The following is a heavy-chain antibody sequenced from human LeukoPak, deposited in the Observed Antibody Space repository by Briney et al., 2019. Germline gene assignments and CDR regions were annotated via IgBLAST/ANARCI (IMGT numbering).Heavy chain of an antibody. J-gene: IGHJ3*02. CDR2: IYYSGST. CDR1: GGSISSHY. Sequence: SETLSLTCTVSGGSISSHYWSWIRQPPGKGLEWIGYIYYSGSTNYNPSLKSRVTISVDTSKNQLSLKLSSVTAADTAVYYCARGGSSGPFDWLFPDAFDIWAKGQWSPSLQ. D-gene: IGHD3-9*01. V-gene: IGHV4-59*11. CDR3: ARGGSSGPFDWLFPDAFDI.